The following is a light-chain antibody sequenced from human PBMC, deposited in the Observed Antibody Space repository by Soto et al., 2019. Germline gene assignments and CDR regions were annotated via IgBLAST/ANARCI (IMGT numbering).Light chain of an antibody. Sequence: SYELTQPPSVSVAPGQTATITCGGSNIRTKSVHWCRQRPGQAPVLVVYDDRDRPSGIPERFSGSNSGNTATLTISKVEPGDEADYYCHVWDSSGDHPVFGGGTKLTVL. V-gene: IGLV3-21*02. CDR3: HVWDSSGDHPV. CDR1: NIRTKS. CDR2: DDR. J-gene: IGLJ2*01.